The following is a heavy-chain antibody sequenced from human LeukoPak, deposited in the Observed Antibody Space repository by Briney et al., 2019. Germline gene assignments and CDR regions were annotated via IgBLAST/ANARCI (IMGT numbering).Heavy chain of an antibody. Sequence: ASETLSLTCTVSGGSISSYYWSWIRQPAGKGLEWIGRIYTSGSTNYNPSLKSRVTMSVDTSKNQFSLKLSSVTAADTAVYYCARESITIFGVVRAFDYWGQGTLVTVSS. CDR3: ARESITIFGVVRAFDY. CDR1: GGSISSYY. V-gene: IGHV4-4*07. CDR2: IYTSGST. J-gene: IGHJ4*02. D-gene: IGHD3-3*01.